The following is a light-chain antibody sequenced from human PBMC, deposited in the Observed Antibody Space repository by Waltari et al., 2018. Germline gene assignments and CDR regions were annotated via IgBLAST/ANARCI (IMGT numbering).Light chain of an antibody. CDR1: QSIQTF. Sequence: EIVLKQAPATLSFSPGDRAPLSCRASQSIQTFLAWYQQKPGQAPRLLIYNSSLRASGVPVRFSGSGSGTDFTLTISHLEPEDFAFYFCQHRDNWLFTFGPGTKVEIK. J-gene: IGKJ3*01. CDR3: QHRDNWLFT. V-gene: IGKV3-11*01. CDR2: NSS.